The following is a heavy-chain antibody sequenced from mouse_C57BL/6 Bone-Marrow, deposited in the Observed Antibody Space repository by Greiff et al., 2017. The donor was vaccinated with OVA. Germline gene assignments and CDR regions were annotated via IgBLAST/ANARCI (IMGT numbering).Heavy chain of an antibody. D-gene: IGHD3-1*01. V-gene: IGHV1-72*01. CDR3: ARSGTRRRAWFAY. Sequence: QVQLQQPGAELVKPGASVKLSCKASGYTFTSYWMHWVKQRPGRGLEWIGRIDPNSGGTKYNEKFKSKATLTVDKPSSTAYMQLSSLTSEDSAVYYCARSGTRRRAWFAYWGQGTLVTVSA. J-gene: IGHJ3*01. CDR2: IDPNSGGT. CDR1: GYTFTSYW.